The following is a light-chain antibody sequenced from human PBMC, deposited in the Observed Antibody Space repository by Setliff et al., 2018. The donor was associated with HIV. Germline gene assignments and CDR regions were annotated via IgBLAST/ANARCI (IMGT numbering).Light chain of an antibody. V-gene: IGLV2-11*01. CDR2: DVT. CDR3: SSFAGRLHV. Sequence: QSALAQPRSVSGSPGQSVTIPCTGTSSDVGSYNYVTWYQQHPGKVPKLMIYDVTRRPSGVPDRFSCSRSGNTASLTISGLQAEDEADYYCSSFAGRLHVFGTGTKVTVL. J-gene: IGLJ1*01. CDR1: SSDVGSYNY.